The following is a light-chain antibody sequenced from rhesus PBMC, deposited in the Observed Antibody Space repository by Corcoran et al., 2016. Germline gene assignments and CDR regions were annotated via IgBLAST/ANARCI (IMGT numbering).Light chain of an antibody. Sequence: DIQMTQSPSSLSASVVDRVTITCRASQGISNWLAWYQQKPGKAPKFLLYRESNLEKGVPSRFSGRGSGTACTLTISSLQPEDIATYYCQQHDNSPYSFGQGTKVEIK. CDR2: RES. V-gene: IGKV1-69*01. J-gene: IGKJ2*01. CDR1: QGISNW. CDR3: QQHDNSPYS.